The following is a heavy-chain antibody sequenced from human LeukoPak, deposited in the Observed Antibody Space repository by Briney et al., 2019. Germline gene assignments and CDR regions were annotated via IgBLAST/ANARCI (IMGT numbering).Heavy chain of an antibody. CDR2: IYYSGST. D-gene: IGHD3-9*01. Sequence: SETLSLTCTVSGGSISSYYWSWIRQPPGKGLEWIGYIYYSGSTNYNPSLKSRVTISVDTSKNQFSLKLSSVTAADTAVYYCAYAGYYIDYWGQGTLVTVSS. CDR3: AYAGYYIDY. CDR1: GGSISSYY. J-gene: IGHJ4*02. V-gene: IGHV4-59*12.